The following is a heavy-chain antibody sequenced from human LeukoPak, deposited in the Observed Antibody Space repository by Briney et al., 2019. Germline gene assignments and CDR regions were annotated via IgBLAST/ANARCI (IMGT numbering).Heavy chain of an antibody. D-gene: IGHD3-22*01. J-gene: IGHJ3*02. CDR1: GDSINSLDL. V-gene: IGHV4-4*02. CDR3: ARARDSSGYYSDAFDI. CDR2: MYLSGTT. Sequence: SETLSLTCTVSGDSINSLDLWSWVRQPPGKGLEWIGEMYLSGTTHSNPSVKSRVTISIDKSKNQFFLNLSSVTAADTAVYYCARARDSSGYYSDAFDIWGQGTMVAVSS.